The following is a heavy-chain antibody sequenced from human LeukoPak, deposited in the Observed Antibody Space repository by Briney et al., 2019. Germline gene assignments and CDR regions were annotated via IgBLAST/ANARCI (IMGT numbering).Heavy chain of an antibody. CDR1: GFTFGDYA. D-gene: IGHD5-12*01. V-gene: IGHV3-49*04. CDR2: IRTKDSGATT. Sequence: GGSLRLSCSASGFTFGDYAMGWVRQAPGKGLEWLGFIRTKDSGATTQYPASVKGRFSISRDDSKRVVYLQMNSLNIEDTAVFYCTRLAGSGHDRFDFWGQGTLVTVSS. J-gene: IGHJ4*02. CDR3: TRLAGSGHDRFDF.